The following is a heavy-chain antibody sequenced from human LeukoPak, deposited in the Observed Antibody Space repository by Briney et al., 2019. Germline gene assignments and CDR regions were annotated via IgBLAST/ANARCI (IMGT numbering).Heavy chain of an antibody. J-gene: IGHJ4*02. CDR2: ISNNGGYT. V-gene: IGHV3-23*01. Sequence: GGSLRLSCAASGFTFSSSAMSWVRQAPGKGLEWVSAISNNGGYTYYADSVQGRFTISRDNSKSTLCLQMNSLRAEDTAVYYCARDKRYYYDSSGYLSLDYWGQGTLVTVSS. CDR1: GFTFSSSA. D-gene: IGHD3-22*01. CDR3: ARDKRYYYDSSGYLSLDY.